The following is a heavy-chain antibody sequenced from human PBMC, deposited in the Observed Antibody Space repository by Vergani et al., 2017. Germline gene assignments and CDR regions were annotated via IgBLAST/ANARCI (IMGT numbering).Heavy chain of an antibody. Sequence: QVQLRQWGAGLVKPSETLSLTCAVYGGSFSGYYWSWIRQPPGKGLEWIGEINHSGSTNYNPSLKSRVTISVDTSKNQFSLKLSSVTAADTAVYYCARVVIFGKGDYYYYYMDVWGKGTTVTVSS. V-gene: IGHV4-34*02. J-gene: IGHJ6*03. CDR1: GGSFSGYY. D-gene: IGHD3/OR15-3a*01. CDR3: ARVVIFGKGDYYYYYMDV. CDR2: INHSGST.